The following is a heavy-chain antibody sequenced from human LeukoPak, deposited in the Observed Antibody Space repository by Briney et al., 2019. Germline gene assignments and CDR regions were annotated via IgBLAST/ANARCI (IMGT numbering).Heavy chain of an antibody. V-gene: IGHV3-23*01. CDR3: AKESNMILVPYFYFQL. Sequence: GGSLRLSCAASGFTFSSYWMSWVRQAPGKGLEWVSSISGSGGGTYYADSVKGRFTISRDNSKNTLYLQMDSLRGEDTAVYYCAKESNMILVPYFYFQLWRRGPLVPVST. CDR2: ISGSGGGT. CDR1: GFTFSSYW. D-gene: IGHD3-22*01. J-gene: IGHJ2*01.